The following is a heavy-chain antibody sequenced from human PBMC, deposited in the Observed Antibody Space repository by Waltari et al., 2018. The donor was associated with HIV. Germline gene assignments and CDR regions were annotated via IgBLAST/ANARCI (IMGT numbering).Heavy chain of an antibody. Sequence: EGQLVESGGGLIQPGGSLRLSCVASGFTISRYYISWGRQAPGKGREWVSVIYSGGITEYADSVKGRFTISRDDSKNTVYLHLNTLTVEDTAMYYCARADYTSGKGHDSWGQGTLVAVSS. CDR2: IYSGGIT. V-gene: IGHV3-53*01. J-gene: IGHJ4*02. D-gene: IGHD4-4*01. CDR1: GFTISRYY. CDR3: ARADYTSGKGHDS.